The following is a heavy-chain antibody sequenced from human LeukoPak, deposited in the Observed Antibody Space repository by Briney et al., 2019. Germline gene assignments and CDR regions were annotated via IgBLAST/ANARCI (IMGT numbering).Heavy chain of an antibody. V-gene: IGHV1-69*13. CDR3: ARGGDGYNHNWFDP. D-gene: IGHD5-24*01. CDR2: IIPIFGTA. CDR1: GYTFTSYY. Sequence: ASVKVSCKASGYTFTSYYMHWVRQAPGQGLEWMGGIIPIFGTANYARKFQGRVTITADESTSTAYMELSSLRSEDTAVYYCARGGDGYNHNWFDPWGQGTLVTVSS. J-gene: IGHJ5*02.